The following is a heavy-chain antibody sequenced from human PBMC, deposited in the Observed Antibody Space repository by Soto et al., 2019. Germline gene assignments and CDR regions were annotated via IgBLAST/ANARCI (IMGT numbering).Heavy chain of an antibody. Sequence: EVQLLESGGGLVQPGGSLRLSCAASGFTISSNAMYWVRQAPGKGLEWVSGISESGDTTHYADSVKGRSTISRDTSKNTLNLQLNTLRAEDTAEYYGEKDKPGTTSFGHWGQGTLVNVSS. V-gene: IGHV3-23*01. CDR1: GFTISSNA. CDR2: ISESGDTT. J-gene: IGHJ4*02. D-gene: IGHD1-1*01. CDR3: EKDKPGTTSFGH.